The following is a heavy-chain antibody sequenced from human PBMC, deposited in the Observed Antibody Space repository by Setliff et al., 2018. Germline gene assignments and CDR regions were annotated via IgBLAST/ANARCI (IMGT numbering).Heavy chain of an antibody. D-gene: IGHD3-10*01. V-gene: IGHV1-69*13. CDR1: GGSFSSYA. CDR2: IIPIRGAA. Sequence: SVKVSCKASGGSFSSYAIIWVRQAPGQGLEWMGGIIPIRGAADYAQKFQGKVIITADGSTSTAYMELTSLRADDTAVYYCARPGRSNYWDSFDYWGQGTLVTVSS. J-gene: IGHJ4*02. CDR3: ARPGRSNYWDSFDY.